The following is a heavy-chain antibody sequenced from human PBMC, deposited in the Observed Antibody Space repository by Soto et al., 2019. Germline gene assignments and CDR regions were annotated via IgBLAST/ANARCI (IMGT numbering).Heavy chain of an antibody. CDR2: ISPMFGAA. V-gene: IGHV1-69*19. Sequence: QVQLVQSGAEMKKPGSSVKVSCQSSGGTFNTYAMNWVRQAPGQGPEWMGDISPMFGAANYAPKFQGRVTITADESTGTSYMQLRSFTSEDTALYFCAREVQVHTPAFVYWGQGTLVTVS. CDR3: AREVQVHTPAFVY. D-gene: IGHD3-10*01. J-gene: IGHJ4*02. CDR1: GGTFNTYA.